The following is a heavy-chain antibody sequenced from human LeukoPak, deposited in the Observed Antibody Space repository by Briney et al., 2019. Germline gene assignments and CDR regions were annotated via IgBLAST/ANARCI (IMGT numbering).Heavy chain of an antibody. CDR1: GGSFSGYY. D-gene: IGHD6-19*01. V-gene: IGHV4-34*01. Sequence: SETLSLTCAVYGGSFSGYYWSWIRQPPGKGLEWIGEINHSGSTNYNPSLKSRVTISVDTSKNQFSLKLSSVTAADTAVYYCARGRRIQQWLVELYYYYGMDVWGQGATVTVSS. CDR2: INHSGST. CDR3: ARGRRIQQWLVELYYYYGMDV. J-gene: IGHJ6*02.